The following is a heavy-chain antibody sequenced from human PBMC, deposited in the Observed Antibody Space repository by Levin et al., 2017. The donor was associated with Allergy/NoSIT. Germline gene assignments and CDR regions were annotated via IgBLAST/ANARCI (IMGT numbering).Heavy chain of an antibody. J-gene: IGHJ4*02. V-gene: IGHV3-7*03. CDR3: ARDYDFWSEDYFDY. Sequence: PGGSLRLSCAASGFTFSSYWMSWVRQAPGKGLEWVANINQDGSEKYYVDSVKGRFTISRDNAKNSLYLQMNSLRAEDTAVYYCARDYDFWSEDYFDYWGQGTLVTVSS. CDR1: GFTFSSYW. D-gene: IGHD3-3*01. CDR2: INQDGSEK.